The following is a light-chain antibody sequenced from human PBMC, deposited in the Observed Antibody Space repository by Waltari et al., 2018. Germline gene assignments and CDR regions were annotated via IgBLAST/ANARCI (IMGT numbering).Light chain of an antibody. CDR1: NNDVGASKF. CDR3: CSFTATHTLL. J-gene: IGLJ2*01. V-gene: IGLV2-14*03. Sequence: QSALTQPASVSGSPGQSITISCPGTNNDVGASKFVSWYQQHPGRAPQLMIYDVPEPPSVMSSRFSGSKSANTASLTISGLLPEDEAIYYCCSFTATHTLLFGGGTTVTVL. CDR2: DVP.